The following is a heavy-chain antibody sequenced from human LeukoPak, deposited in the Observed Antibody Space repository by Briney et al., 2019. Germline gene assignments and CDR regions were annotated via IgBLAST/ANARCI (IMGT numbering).Heavy chain of an antibody. D-gene: IGHD6-13*01. CDR3: AKSAARSAAGPYYFDY. Sequence: EASVKVSCKASGYTFSGYYLHWVRQAPGQGLEWMGWINPDSGGTKYPQRFQGRVTMTRDTSISTAYMGLTSLGSDDTAVYYCAKSAARSAAGPYYFDYWGQGALVAVSS. J-gene: IGHJ4*02. V-gene: IGHV1-2*02. CDR2: INPDSGGT. CDR1: GYTFSGYY.